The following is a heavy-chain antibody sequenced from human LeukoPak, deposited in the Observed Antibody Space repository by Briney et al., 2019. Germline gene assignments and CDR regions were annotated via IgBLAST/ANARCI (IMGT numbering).Heavy chain of an antibody. V-gene: IGHV3-30-3*01. D-gene: IGHD2-2*02. CDR1: GFTFSSYT. CDR3: ARDMGYCSTTSCYTRGGEYYMDV. CDR2: ISYDGTNK. J-gene: IGHJ6*03. Sequence: PGRSLRLSCAASGFTFSSYTMHWVRQAPGKGLEWVAVISYDGTNKYHADSVKGRFTISRDTSQNTLYLQMNSLRAEDTAVYYCARDMGYCSTTSCYTRGGEYYMDVWGKGTTVTVSS.